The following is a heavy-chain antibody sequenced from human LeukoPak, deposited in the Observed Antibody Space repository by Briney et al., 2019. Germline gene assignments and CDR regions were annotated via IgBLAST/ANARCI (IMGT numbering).Heavy chain of an antibody. CDR1: GGSFSGYY. CDR2: INHSGST. V-gene: IGHV4-34*01. J-gene: IGHJ5*02. D-gene: IGHD3-22*01. Sequence: TSETLSLTCAVYGGSFSGYYWSWIRQPPGKGLEWIGEINHSGSTNYNPSLKSRVTISVDTSKNRFSLKLSSVTAADTAVYYCARVASMIVVVPNSNWFDPWGQGTLVTVSS. CDR3: ARVASMIVVVPNSNWFDP.